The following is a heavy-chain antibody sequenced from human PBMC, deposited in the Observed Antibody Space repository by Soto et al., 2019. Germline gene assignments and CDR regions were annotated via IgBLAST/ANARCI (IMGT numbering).Heavy chain of an antibody. CDR2: IVVGSGNT. CDR1: GFTFTSSA. V-gene: IGHV1-58*01. CDR3: AAEVGTNYYYYGMDV. D-gene: IGHD2-8*01. J-gene: IGHJ6*02. Sequence: SVKVSCKASGFTFTSSAVQWVRQARGQRLEWIGWIVVGSGNTNYAQKFQERVTITRDMSTSTAYMELSSLRSEDTAVYYCAAEVGTNYYYYGMDVWGQGTTVTVSS.